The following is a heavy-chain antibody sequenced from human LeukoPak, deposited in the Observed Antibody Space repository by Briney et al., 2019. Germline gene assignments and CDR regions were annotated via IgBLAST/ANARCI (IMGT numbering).Heavy chain of an antibody. V-gene: IGHV1-8*01. J-gene: IGHJ4*02. CDR2: MNPNSGNT. Sequence: ALVKVSCKASGYTFTSYDINWVRQATGQGLEWMGWMNPNSGNTGYAQKFQGRVTMTRDTSISTAYMELSRLRSDDTAVYYCARDYCSSTSCLFDYWGQGTLVSVSS. D-gene: IGHD2-2*01. CDR1: GYTFTSYD. CDR3: ARDYCSSTSCLFDY.